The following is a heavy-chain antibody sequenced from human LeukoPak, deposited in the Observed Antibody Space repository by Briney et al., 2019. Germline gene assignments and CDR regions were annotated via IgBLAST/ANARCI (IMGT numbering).Heavy chain of an antibody. J-gene: IGHJ4*02. V-gene: IGHV3-23*01. CDR1: GFTFSSYG. D-gene: IGHD3-22*01. CDR2: ISGSGTST. CDR3: AKSSIFYDSSGYYVGEKYYFDY. Sequence: GGSLRLSCAASGFTFSSYGMSWVRQAPGKGLEWVSAISGSGTSTYYADSVKGRFTISRDNSKNTLYLQMNSLRAEDTAVYYCAKSSIFYDSSGYYVGEKYYFDYWGQGTLVAVSS.